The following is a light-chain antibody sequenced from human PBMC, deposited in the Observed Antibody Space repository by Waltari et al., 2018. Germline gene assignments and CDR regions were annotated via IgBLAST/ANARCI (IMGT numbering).Light chain of an antibody. CDR2: GAS. J-gene: IGKJ3*01. CDR3: QQYNNWPRP. V-gene: IGKV3-15*01. Sequence: EIVMTQSPATLSVSPGERATLSCGASQSVSSTLAWYQQNPGQAPRLLMYGASTRATGIPARFSGSGSGTEFTLTISSLQSEDFAVYYCQQYNNWPRPFGPGTKVDIK. CDR1: QSVSST.